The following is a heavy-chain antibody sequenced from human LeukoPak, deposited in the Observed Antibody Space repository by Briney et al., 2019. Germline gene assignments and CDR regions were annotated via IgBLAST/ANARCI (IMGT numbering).Heavy chain of an antibody. J-gene: IGHJ4*02. CDR1: EFTFSNYW. CDR2: IKHDGSEK. Sequence: GGSLRLSCAASEFTFSNYWMSWVRQAPGKGLEWVANIKHDGSEKYYVDSVKGRFTISRDNAMNSLYMQMNSLRAEDTAVYYCARVSRWGLNHNPHYWGQGTLVTVSS. V-gene: IGHV3-7*03. D-gene: IGHD7-27*01. CDR3: ARVSRWGLNHNPHY.